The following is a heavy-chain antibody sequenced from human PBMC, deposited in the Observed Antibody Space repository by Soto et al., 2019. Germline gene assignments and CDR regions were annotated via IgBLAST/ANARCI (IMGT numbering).Heavy chain of an antibody. CDR2: ISAYNGNT. D-gene: IGHD3-3*01. CDR3: ASTIFGVVTVPLDY. J-gene: IGHJ4*02. CDR1: GYTFTSYG. V-gene: IGHV1-18*01. Sequence: ALVKVSCKASGYTFTSYGISWVRQAPGQGLEWMGWISAYNGNTNYAQKLQGRVTMTTDTSTSTAYMELRSLRSDDTAVYYCASTIFGVVTVPLDYWGQGTLVTVSS.